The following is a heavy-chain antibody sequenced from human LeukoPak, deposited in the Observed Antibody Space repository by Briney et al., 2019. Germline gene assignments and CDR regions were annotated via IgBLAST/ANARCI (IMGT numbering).Heavy chain of an antibody. D-gene: IGHD3-22*01. Sequence: PSETLSLTCTVSGGSIGSYYWGWIRQPPGKGLEWIGSIYYSGSTYYNPSLKSRVTISVDTSKNQFSLKLSSVTAADTAVYYCAREGRDYYDSSGYYGVEGAFDNWGQGTMVTVSS. CDR2: IYYSGST. CDR3: AREGRDYYDSSGYYGVEGAFDN. J-gene: IGHJ3*02. CDR1: GGSIGSYY. V-gene: IGHV4-39*07.